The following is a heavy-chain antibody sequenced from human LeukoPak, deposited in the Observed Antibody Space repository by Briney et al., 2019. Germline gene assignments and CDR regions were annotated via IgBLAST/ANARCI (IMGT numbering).Heavy chain of an antibody. D-gene: IGHD3-9*01. Sequence: GGSLRLSCAASGFTFSSYWMSWVRQAPGKGLEWVSAISGSGGSTYFADSVKGRFTISRDNSRNTLYLQVNSLRAEDTAVYYCAKVSTIFAVGGMDVWGQGTTVTVSS. V-gene: IGHV3-23*01. J-gene: IGHJ6*02. CDR1: GFTFSSYW. CDR2: ISGSGGST. CDR3: AKVSTIFAVGGMDV.